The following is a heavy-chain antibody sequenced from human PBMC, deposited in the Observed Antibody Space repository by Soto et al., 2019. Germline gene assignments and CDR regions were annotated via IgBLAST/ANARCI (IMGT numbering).Heavy chain of an antibody. J-gene: IGHJ3*02. Sequence: SETLSLTCTVSGGSISSSSYYWGWIRQPPGKGLEWIGSIYYSGSTYYNPSLKSRVTISVDTSKNQFSLKLSSVTAADTAVYYCARRFNWNEESPEFHGGAFDIWGQGTMVTVSS. CDR2: IYYSGST. CDR1: GGSISSSSYY. CDR3: ARRFNWNEESPEFHGGAFDI. V-gene: IGHV4-39*01. D-gene: IGHD1-20*01.